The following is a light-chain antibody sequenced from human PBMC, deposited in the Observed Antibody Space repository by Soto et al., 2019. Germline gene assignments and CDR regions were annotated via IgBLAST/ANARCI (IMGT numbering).Light chain of an antibody. CDR2: AAS. V-gene: IGKV3-15*01. J-gene: IGKJ4*01. CDR3: QQYNNWPPLT. CDR1: QSVRTN. Sequence: EVVVTQSPATLSVSLGVRATLSCRASQSVRTNLAWYQQKPVQAPRLLIYAASTRATGIPARFSGSGSWTEFTITIPSLQSEDFAVYYCQQYNNWPPLTVGGGTKVEIK.